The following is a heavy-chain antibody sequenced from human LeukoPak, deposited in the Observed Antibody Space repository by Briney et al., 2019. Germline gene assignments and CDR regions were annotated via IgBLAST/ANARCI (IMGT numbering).Heavy chain of an antibody. Sequence: ASVKVSCKASGYSFTSNYMLWVRQAPGQGLEWMGIINPSDTSGSANYAQKFQDRLTMTRDTSSSTVYMELSSLRSEDTAVYYCAAAYLRFLEWLPADWGQGTLVTVSS. CDR1: GYSFTSNY. V-gene: IGHV1-46*01. D-gene: IGHD3-3*01. CDR3: AAAYLRFLEWLPAD. CDR2: INPSDTSGSA. J-gene: IGHJ4*02.